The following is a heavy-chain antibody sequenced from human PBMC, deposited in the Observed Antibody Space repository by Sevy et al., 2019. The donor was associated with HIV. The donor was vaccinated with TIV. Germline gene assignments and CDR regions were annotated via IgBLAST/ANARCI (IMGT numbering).Heavy chain of an antibody. J-gene: IGHJ6*02. CDR1: GGSISSYY. CDR2: IYARGSTNYYARGRT. Sequence: SETLSLTCTVSGGSISSYYWSWIRQPAGKGLEWIGRIYARGSTNYYARGRTNYNPSLKSRVTMSVAMSKNLFSLKLSYVPAAYTAVYYVARGADPSGYSDGWSPYYYYGMDVWGQGTTVTVSS. D-gene: IGHD6-19*01. CDR3: ARGADPSGYSDGWSPYYYYGMDV. V-gene: IGHV4-4*07.